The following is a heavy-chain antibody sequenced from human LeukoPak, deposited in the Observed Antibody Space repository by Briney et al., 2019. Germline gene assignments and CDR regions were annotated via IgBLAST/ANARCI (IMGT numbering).Heavy chain of an antibody. Sequence: QPGGSLRLSCAASGFTFSSYWMHWVRRAPGKGLVWVSRINTDGSSTIYADSVKGRFTISRDNAKNTLYLQMNSLRAEDTAVYYCARGVPHYYDSRGDAFDIWGQGTMVTVSS. J-gene: IGHJ3*02. CDR3: ARGVPHYYDSRGDAFDI. V-gene: IGHV3-74*01. CDR1: GFTFSSYW. CDR2: INTDGSST. D-gene: IGHD3-22*01.